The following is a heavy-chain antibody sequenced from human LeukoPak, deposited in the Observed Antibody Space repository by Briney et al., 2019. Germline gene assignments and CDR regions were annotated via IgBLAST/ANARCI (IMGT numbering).Heavy chain of an antibody. Sequence: GGSLRLSCAASGFTFSSYAMSWVRQAPGKGLEWVSAISGSGGSTYYADSVKGRFTISRDNSKNTLYLQMNSLRAEDTAVYHCAKTAGYSGYDYGAYFDYWGQGTLVTVSS. J-gene: IGHJ4*02. CDR3: AKTAGYSGYDYGAYFDY. CDR2: ISGSGGST. D-gene: IGHD5-12*01. CDR1: GFTFSSYA. V-gene: IGHV3-23*01.